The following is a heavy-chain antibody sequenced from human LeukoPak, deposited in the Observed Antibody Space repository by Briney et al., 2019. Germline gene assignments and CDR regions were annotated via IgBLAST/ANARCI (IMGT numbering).Heavy chain of an antibody. J-gene: IGHJ4*02. CDR3: ASRYHSGSYGFDY. CDR2: FYYGGST. V-gene: IGHV4-59*01. D-gene: IGHD3-10*01. CDR1: GGSIGNYY. Sequence: PSETLSLTRDVSGGSIGNYYWTWIRQPPGRGLEWIGYFYYGGSTNYNPSLKSRVTISVDKSKNQFSLRLSSVTDADTAMYYCASRYHSGSYGFDYWGQGILVTVSS.